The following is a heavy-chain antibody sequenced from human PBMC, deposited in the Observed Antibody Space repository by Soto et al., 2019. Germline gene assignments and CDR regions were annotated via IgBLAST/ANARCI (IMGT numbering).Heavy chain of an antibody. J-gene: IGHJ4*02. CDR2: IKQEGREK. V-gene: IGHV3-7*05. D-gene: IGHD2-21*01. CDR1: GFTFSSYW. Sequence: PGGSLRLSCAASGFTFSSYWMSWVRQAPGKGLEWEANIKQEGREKHYMDSVKGRFTISRDNAKNSLYLQMNSLRAEDTAVYYCARAGDGYHGWGQGTLVTVSS. CDR3: ARAGDGYHG.